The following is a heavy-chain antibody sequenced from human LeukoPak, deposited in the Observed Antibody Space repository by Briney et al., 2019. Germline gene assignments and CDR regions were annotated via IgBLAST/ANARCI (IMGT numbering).Heavy chain of an antibody. CDR1: GGSISNYH. Sequence: SETLSLTCTVSGGSISNYHWSWIRQPAGKGLEWIGQIHTSGGTNYNPPLKSRVSMSMDTTEDQVSLTIRSVAAADTAFYYCARRDISSGWSFDYWGQGTLVTVSS. J-gene: IGHJ4*02. V-gene: IGHV4-4*07. CDR3: ARRDISSGWSFDY. D-gene: IGHD6-19*01. CDR2: IHTSGGT.